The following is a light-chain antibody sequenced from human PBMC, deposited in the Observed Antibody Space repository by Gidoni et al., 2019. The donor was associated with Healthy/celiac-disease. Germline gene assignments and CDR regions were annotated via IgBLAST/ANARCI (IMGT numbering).Light chain of an antibody. CDR2: AAS. CDR3: QQANSFPIT. V-gene: IGKV1-12*01. CDR1: QVITTW. Sequence: DIQMTQPPSSVSASIGDSITITCRASQVITTWLVWYQQKPGKAPRLLISAASSLEGGVPLRFSGSGSGTDFTLTISSLQPEDFATYYCQQANSFPITFGQGTRLEIK. J-gene: IGKJ5*01.